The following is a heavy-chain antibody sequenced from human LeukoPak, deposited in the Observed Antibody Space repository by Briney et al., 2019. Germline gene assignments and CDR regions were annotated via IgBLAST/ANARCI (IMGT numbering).Heavy chain of an antibody. CDR2: IKYDGSEE. V-gene: IGHV3-7*01. D-gene: IGHD5-18*01. CDR1: GFVFKNYW. CDR3: AREIQRPLDY. J-gene: IGHJ4*02. Sequence: PGGSLTLSCVASGFVFKNYWMSWVRQAPGKGLEWVANIKYDGSEEFYVDSVKGRFTISRDNAKNSVSLQMSSLRVEDTAVYYCAREIQRPLDYWGQGILVTVSS.